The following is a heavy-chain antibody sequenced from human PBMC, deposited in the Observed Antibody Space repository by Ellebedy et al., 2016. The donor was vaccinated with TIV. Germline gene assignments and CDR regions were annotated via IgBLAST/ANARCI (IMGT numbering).Heavy chain of an antibody. D-gene: IGHD6-13*01. CDR1: GDSIETGYY. Sequence: SETLSLTCTVSGDSIETGYYWGWIRPPPGKGLEWIGTIYHGGPTYYNPSLESRVTISVDSSKNLFSLKVPSVTAADTAVYYCARTIAGTWYYNNWGQGPLVTVAS. J-gene: IGHJ4*02. CDR2: IYHGGPT. V-gene: IGHV4-38-2*02. CDR3: ARTIAGTWYYNN.